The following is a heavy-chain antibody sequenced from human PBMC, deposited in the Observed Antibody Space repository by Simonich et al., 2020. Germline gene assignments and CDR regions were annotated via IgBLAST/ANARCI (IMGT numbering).Heavy chain of an antibody. CDR3: AREQARGGAFDI. D-gene: IGHD3-16*01. V-gene: IGHV3-21*01. CDR2: ISSSSSYI. CDR1: GFTLSSYS. Sequence: EVQLVESGGGLVKPGGSLRLSCAASGFTLSSYSMNWVRQAPENGLEWVSSISSSSSYIYHADSVKGRFTISRENAKNSLYLQMNSLRAEDTAVYYCAREQARGGAFDIWGQGTMVTVSS. J-gene: IGHJ3*02.